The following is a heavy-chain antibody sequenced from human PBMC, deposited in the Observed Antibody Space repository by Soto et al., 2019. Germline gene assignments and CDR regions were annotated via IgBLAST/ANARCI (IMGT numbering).Heavy chain of an antibody. J-gene: IGHJ4*02. V-gene: IGHV1-18*01. Sequence: ASVAVSCKASGYTFTSYGMSWVRQAPGQGLEWMGWISAYNGNTNYAQKLQGRVTMTTDTSTSTAYMELRSLRSDDTAVYYCARSIAAAVDFDYWGQGTLVTVSS. D-gene: IGHD6-13*01. CDR2: ISAYNGNT. CDR3: ARSIAAAVDFDY. CDR1: GYTFTSYG.